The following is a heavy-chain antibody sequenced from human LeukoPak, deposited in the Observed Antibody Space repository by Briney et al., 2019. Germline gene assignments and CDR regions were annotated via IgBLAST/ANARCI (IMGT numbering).Heavy chain of an antibody. CDR3: AKVGGIDYYYYMDV. V-gene: IGHV3-23*01. D-gene: IGHD3-16*01. J-gene: IGHJ6*03. Sequence: PGGSLRLSCAASGFTFSSYAMSWVRQAPGKGLEWVSAISGSGGSTYYADSVKGRFTISRDNSKNTLYLQMNSLRAEDTAVYYCAKVGGIDYYYYMDVWGKGTTVTVSS. CDR2: ISGSGGST. CDR1: GFTFSSYA.